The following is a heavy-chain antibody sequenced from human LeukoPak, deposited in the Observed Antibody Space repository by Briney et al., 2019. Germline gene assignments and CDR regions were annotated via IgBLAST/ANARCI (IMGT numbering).Heavy chain of an antibody. D-gene: IGHD6-19*01. V-gene: IGHV4-34*01. Sequence: SETLSLTCAVYGGSFSGYYWSWIRQPPGKGLEWIGEINHSGSTNYNPSLKSRVTISVDTSKNQFSLKLSSVTAADTAVYYCARGPKQWLVSRWFDPWGQGTLVTVSS. CDR2: INHSGST. CDR3: ARGPKQWLVSRWFDP. J-gene: IGHJ5*02. CDR1: GGSFSGYY.